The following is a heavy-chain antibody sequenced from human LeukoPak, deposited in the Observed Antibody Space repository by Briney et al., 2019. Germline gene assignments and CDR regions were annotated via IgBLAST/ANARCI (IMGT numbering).Heavy chain of an antibody. Sequence: GSLILSCAASGFTFSSYSMNWVRQAPGKGLEWVSSISSSSSYIYYADSVKGRFTISRDNAKNSLYLQMNSLRAEDTAVYYCARNPFKNGGNSDLRRFDPWGQGTLVTVSS. V-gene: IGHV3-21*01. CDR1: GFTFSSYS. CDR3: ARNPFKNGGNSDLRRFDP. CDR2: ISSSSSYI. J-gene: IGHJ5*02. D-gene: IGHD4-23*01.